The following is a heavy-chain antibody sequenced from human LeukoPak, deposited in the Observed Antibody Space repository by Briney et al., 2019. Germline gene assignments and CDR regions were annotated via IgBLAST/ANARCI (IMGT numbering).Heavy chain of an antibody. Sequence: GGSLRLSCAASGFTFSSYAMSWVRQAPGKGLEWVSGISGSGGTTYYADSVKGRFTIYRDNSKNTLYLQMNSLRAEDTAVYYCATDSSAYFYFDYWGQGTLVTVSS. J-gene: IGHJ4*02. CDR1: GFTFSSYA. D-gene: IGHD3-22*01. CDR3: ATDSSAYFYFDY. CDR2: ISGSGGTT. V-gene: IGHV3-23*01.